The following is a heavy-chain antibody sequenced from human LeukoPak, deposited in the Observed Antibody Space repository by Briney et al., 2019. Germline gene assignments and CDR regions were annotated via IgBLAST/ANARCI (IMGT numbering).Heavy chain of an antibody. CDR1: GGSFSGYY. Sequence: SETLSLTCAVYGGSFSGYYWSWIRQPPGKGLEWIGEINHSGSTNYNPSLKSRVTISVDTSKNQFSLKLSSVTAADTAVYYCARSPRYFDLWGRGTLVTVSS. CDR3: ARSPRYFDL. V-gene: IGHV4-34*01. CDR2: INHSGST. J-gene: IGHJ2*01.